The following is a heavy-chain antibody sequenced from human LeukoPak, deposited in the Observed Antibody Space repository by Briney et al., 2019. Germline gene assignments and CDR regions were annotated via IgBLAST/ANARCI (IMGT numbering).Heavy chain of an antibody. CDR3: ARSIPGDILTQGMDV. D-gene: IGHD3-9*01. V-gene: IGHV4-59*01. Sequence: PSETLSLTCTVSGGSISSYYWSWIRQPPGKGLEWIGYIYYSGSTNYNPSLKSRVTISVDTSKNQFSLKLSSVTAEDTAVYYCARSIPGDILTQGMDVWGKGTTVTISS. J-gene: IGHJ6*03. CDR2: IYYSGST. CDR1: GGSISSYY.